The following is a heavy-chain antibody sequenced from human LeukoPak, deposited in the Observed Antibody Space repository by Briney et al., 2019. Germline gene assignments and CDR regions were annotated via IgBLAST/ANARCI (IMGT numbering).Heavy chain of an antibody. CDR3: AKKVIEWLRFGSYFDY. J-gene: IGHJ4*02. V-gene: IGHV3-23*01. CDR2: ISGSGGST. CDR1: GFTFSSYA. D-gene: IGHD5-12*01. Sequence: GSLRLSCAASGFTFSSYAMSWVRQAPGKGLEWVSAISGSGGSTYYADSVKGRFTISRDNSKNTLYLQVNSLRAEDTAVYYCAKKVIEWLRFGSYFDYWGQGTLVTVSS.